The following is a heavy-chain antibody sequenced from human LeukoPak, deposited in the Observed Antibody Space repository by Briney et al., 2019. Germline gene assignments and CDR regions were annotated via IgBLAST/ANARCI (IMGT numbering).Heavy chain of an antibody. Sequence: ASVKVSCKASRYTFTDYYVHWLRQAPGQGLEWMGWINPNSGGTNYAQKFQGRVTMTRDTSTSTVYMELSSLRSEDTAVYYCARDMRDSSGWYNDYWGQGTLVTVSS. D-gene: IGHD6-19*01. J-gene: IGHJ4*02. CDR1: RYTFTDYY. V-gene: IGHV1-2*02. CDR2: INPNSGGT. CDR3: ARDMRDSSGWYNDY.